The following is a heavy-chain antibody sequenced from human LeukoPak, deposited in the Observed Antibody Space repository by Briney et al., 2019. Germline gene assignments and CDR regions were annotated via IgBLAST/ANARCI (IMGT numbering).Heavy chain of an antibody. Sequence: SETLSLTCAVYGGSFSGYYWSWIRQPPGEGLEWIGEINHSGSTNYNPSLKSRVTISVDTSKNQFSLKLSSVTAADTAVYYCARGQRYSSSWYGTLGYWGQGTLVTVSS. V-gene: IGHV4-34*01. CDR3: ARGQRYSSSWYGTLGY. J-gene: IGHJ4*02. CDR2: INHSGST. CDR1: GGSFSGYY. D-gene: IGHD6-13*01.